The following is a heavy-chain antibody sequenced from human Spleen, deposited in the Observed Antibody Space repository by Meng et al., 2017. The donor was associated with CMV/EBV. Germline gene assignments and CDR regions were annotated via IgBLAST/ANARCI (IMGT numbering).Heavy chain of an antibody. V-gene: IGHV5-51*01. Sequence: KVSCKGCGHSFTHYWIAWVRQMPGKGLECMGIIYPGDSNTKYSPSFQGQVTISADRSISTAYLQWSSLKASDTAIYYCARRGSTTFDYWGQGTLVTVSS. CDR1: GHSFTHYW. CDR2: IYPGDSNT. J-gene: IGHJ4*02. CDR3: ARRGSTTFDY. D-gene: IGHD1-26*01.